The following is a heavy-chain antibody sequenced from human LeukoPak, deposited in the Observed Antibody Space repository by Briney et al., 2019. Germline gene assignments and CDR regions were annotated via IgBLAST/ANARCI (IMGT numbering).Heavy chain of an antibody. V-gene: IGHV1-69*06. CDR1: GGTFSNYA. Sequence: GASVKVSCKASGGTFSNYAISWVRQAPGQGLEWVGGIIPIFGTANYLQKFRGRVTINADKSTRTAYMELSSLRSEDTAVYYCAKKDYYYMDVWGKGTTVTVSS. CDR2: IIPIFGTA. J-gene: IGHJ6*03. CDR3: AKKDYYYMDV.